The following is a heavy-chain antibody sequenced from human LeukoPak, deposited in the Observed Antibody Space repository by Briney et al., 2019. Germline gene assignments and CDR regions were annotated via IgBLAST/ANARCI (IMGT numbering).Heavy chain of an antibody. Sequence: GGSLRLSCVASGFTFSTYAMDWVRQAPGKGLEWVSAISNSGGSTHYADSVKGRFTISRDNSKNTLYLQMNSLRVEDTAVYYCVTPYSSSWVTVGFNYWGQGTLVTVSS. J-gene: IGHJ4*02. CDR3: VTPYSSSWVTVGFNY. D-gene: IGHD6-13*01. CDR2: ISNSGGST. V-gene: IGHV3-23*01. CDR1: GFTFSTYA.